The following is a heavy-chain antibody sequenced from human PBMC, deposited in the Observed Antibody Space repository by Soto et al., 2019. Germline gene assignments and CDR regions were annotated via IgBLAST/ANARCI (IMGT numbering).Heavy chain of an antibody. V-gene: IGHV1-8*02. CDR1: GYTFTGYF. CDR3: ARVYQFPGIAAAGIGYYYYYGMDV. J-gene: IGHJ6*02. Sequence: GASVKVSCKASGYTFTGYFMHWVRQAPGQGLQWLGWINPNNGDTGYAQKFQGRVTMTRNTSISTAYMELSSLRSEDTAVYYCARVYQFPGIAAAGIGYYYYYGMDVWGQGTTVTVSS. CDR2: INPNNGDT. D-gene: IGHD6-13*01.